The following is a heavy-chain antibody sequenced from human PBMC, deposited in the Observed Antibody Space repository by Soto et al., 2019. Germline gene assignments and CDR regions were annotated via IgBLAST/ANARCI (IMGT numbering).Heavy chain of an antibody. CDR1: GFSISSYG. V-gene: IGHV3-30*18. J-gene: IGHJ5*02. CDR3: EKDLSFSYNNDDYSS. CDR2: IAFDGSNQ. Sequence: PVGSLRLSCAASGFSISSYGMHWVRQAPGKGLEWVAVIAFDGSNQFYADSVKGRFIISRDNSKNTLYLQMNSLRADDTAVYYCEKDLSFSYNNDDYSSWGQGTLVTVSS. D-gene: IGHD3-16*01.